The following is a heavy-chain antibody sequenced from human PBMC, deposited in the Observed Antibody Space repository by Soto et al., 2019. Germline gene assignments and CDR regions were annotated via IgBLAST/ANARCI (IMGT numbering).Heavy chain of an antibody. CDR2: ISGSGGST. CDR3: AKWGMVRGVSLSSGLDY. Sequence: EVQLLESGGGLVQPGGSLRLSCAASGFTFSSYAMSWVRQAPGKGLEWVSAISGSGGSTYYADSVKGRFTISRDNSKNTLYLQMNSLRAEVTAVYYCAKWGMVRGVSLSSGLDYWGQGTLVTVSS. D-gene: IGHD3-10*01. CDR1: GFTFSSYA. J-gene: IGHJ4*02. V-gene: IGHV3-23*01.